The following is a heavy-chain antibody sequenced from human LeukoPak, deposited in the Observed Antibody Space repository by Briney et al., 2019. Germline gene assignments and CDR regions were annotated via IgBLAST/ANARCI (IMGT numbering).Heavy chain of an antibody. CDR1: GFTFSNSD. D-gene: IGHD2/OR15-2a*01. V-gene: IGHV3-30*03. Sequence: GRSLRLSCAASGFTFSNSDIHWVRQAPGKGLEWVAIISYDGSDKYYADSVKGRFTISRDNSKNTLYMQMNSLKTEDTAVYYCTTEHNYVSTIDYWGQGTLVTVSS. CDR3: TTEHNYVSTIDY. J-gene: IGHJ4*02. CDR2: ISYDGSDK.